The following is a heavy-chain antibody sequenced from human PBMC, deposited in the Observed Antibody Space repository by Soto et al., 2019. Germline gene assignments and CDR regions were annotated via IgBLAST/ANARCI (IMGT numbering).Heavy chain of an antibody. D-gene: IGHD6-13*01. V-gene: IGHV4-39*01. CDR1: GGSISPSGGSF. CDR3: ARPELMDGMAGPNHIYNWFDP. Sequence: ETLSLTCTVSGGSISPSGGSFCGWIRQPPGKGLEWIGIISDSGNTYYNPSLKSRVTMSVDTSKNQFSLTLTSLTATDTAVYYCARPELMDGMAGPNHIYNWFDPWGQGALVTVSS. J-gene: IGHJ5*02. CDR2: ISDSGNT.